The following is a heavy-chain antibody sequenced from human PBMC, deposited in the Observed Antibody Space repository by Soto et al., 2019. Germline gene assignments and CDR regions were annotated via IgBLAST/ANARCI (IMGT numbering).Heavy chain of an antibody. V-gene: IGHV4-59*12. J-gene: IGHJ4*02. CDR1: GGSISSYY. CDR2: IYYSGST. Sequence: SETLSLTCTVSGGSISSYYWSWIRQPPGKGLEWIGYIYYSGSTNYNPSLKSRVTMSLDNSKNQFSLNLTSVTAADTAVYYCATQTGPFTWLHWGQGTLVTVSS. D-gene: IGHD1-1*01. CDR3: ATQTGPFTWLH.